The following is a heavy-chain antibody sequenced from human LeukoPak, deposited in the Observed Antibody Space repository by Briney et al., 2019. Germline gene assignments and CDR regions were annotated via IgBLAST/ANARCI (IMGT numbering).Heavy chain of an antibody. V-gene: IGHV4-39*01. D-gene: IGHD1-1*01. CDR1: GGSIISSSHY. CDR3: ARLTWTNADDS. CDR2: RYNTGSS. Sequence: KPSETLSLTCNVSGGSIISSSHYWGWIRQPPGKGLEWIGSRYNTGSSYYNPSLQSRVTISVDTSKNQFSLKLSSVTTADTAVYYCARLTWTNADDSWGQGTLVSVSS. J-gene: IGHJ4*02.